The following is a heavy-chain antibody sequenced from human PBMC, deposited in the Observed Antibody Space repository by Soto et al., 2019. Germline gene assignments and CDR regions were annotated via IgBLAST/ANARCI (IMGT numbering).Heavy chain of an antibody. J-gene: IGHJ4*02. D-gene: IGHD3-3*01. Sequence: QVQLQQWGAGLLKPSETLSLTCAVYGSSFSGFYWCWIRQPPGKGLVWIGEINHSGSTNYNPSIKSRITISVDTSKNQFSLSLSSVTAADTAVYYGARAASKWSDYRDWGQGTLVTVSS. V-gene: IGHV4-34*01. CDR3: ARAASKWSDYRD. CDR1: GSSFSGFY. CDR2: INHSGST.